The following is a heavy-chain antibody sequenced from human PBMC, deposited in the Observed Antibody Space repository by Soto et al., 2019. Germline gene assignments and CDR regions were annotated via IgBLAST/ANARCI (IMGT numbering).Heavy chain of an antibody. V-gene: IGHV1-18*04. Sequence: GASVKVSCKASGYTFTGYYMHWVRQAPGQGLEWMAGIIPNFGTANYAQKLQGRVTVTADTSTSTAYMELRSLRSDDTAVYYCVRELGIAAPGTLGYYYGMDVWGQGTTVTVSS. CDR1: GYTFTGYY. D-gene: IGHD6-13*01. CDR3: VRELGIAAPGTLGYYYGMDV. J-gene: IGHJ6*02. CDR2: IIPNFGTA.